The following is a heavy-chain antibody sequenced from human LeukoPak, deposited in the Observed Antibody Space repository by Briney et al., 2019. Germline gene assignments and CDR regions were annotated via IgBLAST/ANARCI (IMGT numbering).Heavy chain of an antibody. CDR3: ARDPTYGAFDY. CDR1: GYTFTDYY. V-gene: IGHV1-2*02. D-gene: IGHD4-17*01. Sequence: GASVKVSCKASGYTFTDYYLHWVRQAPGQGLEWMGWINPNSGGTNYAQKFQGRVSMTRDTSISTAYMELSRLRPDDTAVYYCARDPTYGAFDYWGQGTLVTVSS. CDR2: INPNSGGT. J-gene: IGHJ4*02.